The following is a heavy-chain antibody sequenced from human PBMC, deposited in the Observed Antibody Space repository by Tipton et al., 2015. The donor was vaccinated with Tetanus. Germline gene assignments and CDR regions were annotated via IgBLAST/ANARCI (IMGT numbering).Heavy chain of an antibody. D-gene: IGHD6-13*01. J-gene: IGHJ6*02. Sequence: LRLSCTVSGGSISSSPYYWDWIRQPPGKGLEWIGSVSYSGTTNYTPSLKSRITISRDTSKNQFSLMLRSVTAADTAMYYCARHSSSWDDYYYYGLDVWGQGTTVTVSS. CDR3: ARHSSSWDDYYYYGLDV. CDR2: VSYSGTT. CDR1: GGSISSSPYY. V-gene: IGHV4-39*01.